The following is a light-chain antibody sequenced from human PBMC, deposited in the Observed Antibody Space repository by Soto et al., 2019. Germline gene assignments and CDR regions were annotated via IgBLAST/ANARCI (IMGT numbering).Light chain of an antibody. CDR1: QRVSNNY. Sequence: EIVLTQSPGTLSLSPGERATLSCRASQRVSNNYLAWYQQKPGQAPRLLIFGASSRATDIPDRFSGRGSGTDFTLTVTSLEPEDFAVYYCQQYGGSPQTFGQGTKVEI. V-gene: IGKV3-20*01. CDR2: GAS. CDR3: QQYGGSPQT. J-gene: IGKJ1*01.